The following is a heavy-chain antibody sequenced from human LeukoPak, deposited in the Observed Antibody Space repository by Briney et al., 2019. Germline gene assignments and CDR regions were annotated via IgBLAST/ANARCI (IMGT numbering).Heavy chain of an antibody. J-gene: IGHJ4*02. Sequence: PGGSLRLSCAASGFTFSSYGMSWVRQAPGKGLEWVSAISRSGGSTYYADSVKGRFAISRDNSKNTLYLQMNSLRAEDTAVYYCAKDQADCSSTSCYERGFDYWGQGTLVTVSS. CDR3: AKDQADCSSTSCYERGFDY. CDR1: GFTFSSYG. D-gene: IGHD2-2*01. V-gene: IGHV3-23*01. CDR2: ISRSGGST.